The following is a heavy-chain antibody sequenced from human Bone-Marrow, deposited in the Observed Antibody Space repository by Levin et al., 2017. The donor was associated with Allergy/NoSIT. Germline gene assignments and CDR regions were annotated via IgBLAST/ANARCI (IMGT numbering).Heavy chain of an antibody. D-gene: IGHD6-13*01. CDR3: AGAFASAGTDAIYFYYYGVDV. CDR2: INHSGTT. J-gene: IGHJ6*02. CDR1: GGSFYSSY. V-gene: IGHV4-34*01. Sequence: SETLSLTCGVSGGSFYSSYWSWIRQPPGKGLEWLGEINHSGTTKYNPSLKSRVTISVDTSENQISLRLSSVTAADTAVYYCAGAFASAGTDAIYFYYYGVDVWGQGTTVTVSS.